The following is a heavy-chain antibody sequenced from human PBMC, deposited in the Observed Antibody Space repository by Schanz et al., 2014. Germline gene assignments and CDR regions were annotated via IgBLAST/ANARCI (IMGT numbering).Heavy chain of an antibody. CDR3: ARNRGSGGQNWYFDL. J-gene: IGHJ2*01. Sequence: EVQLVESGGGLVQPGGSLRLSCAASGFSVGNKYMNWVRQAPGKGLEWVSFIYIGGNTYYADSVKGRFTISRDSSKNSLFLQLNSLRADDTAVYYCARNRGSGGQNWYFDLWGRGTLVTVSS. D-gene: IGHD1-26*01. CDR2: IYIGGNT. CDR1: GFSVGNKY. V-gene: IGHV3-66*01.